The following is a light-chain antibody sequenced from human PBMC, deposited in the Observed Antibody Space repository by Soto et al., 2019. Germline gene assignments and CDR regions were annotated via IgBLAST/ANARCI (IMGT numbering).Light chain of an antibody. J-gene: IGLJ1*01. CDR2: DVS. Sequence: QSALTQPASVSGSPGQSITISCTGTSSDVGGYNYVSWYQQHPGKAPKLMIYDVSNRPSEVSNRFSGSKSGNTASLTISGLQADDESDYYCSSYTSSSTFYVFGTGTKVTVL. CDR1: SSDVGGYNY. CDR3: SSYTSSSTFYV. V-gene: IGLV2-14*01.